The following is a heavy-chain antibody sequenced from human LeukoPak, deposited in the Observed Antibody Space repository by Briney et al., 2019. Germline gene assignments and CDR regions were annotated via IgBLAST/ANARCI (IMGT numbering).Heavy chain of an antibody. CDR1: GGSIDTYY. J-gene: IGHJ4*02. V-gene: IGHV4-59*01. Sequence: SETLSLTCTVSGGSIDTYYWNWIRQPPGKGLEWIGYVFHTGSTNYNPSLMSRVTISVDTSKNQFSLKLSSVTAADTAVYYCARDRGSQPFTDYWGQGTLVTVSS. CDR2: VFHTGST. CDR3: ARDRGSQPFTDY. D-gene: IGHD1-26*01.